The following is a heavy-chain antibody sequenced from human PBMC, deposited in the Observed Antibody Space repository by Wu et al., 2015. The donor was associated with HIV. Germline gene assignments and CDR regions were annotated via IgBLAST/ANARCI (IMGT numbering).Heavy chain of an antibody. Sequence: QVQLGQSGTELKKPRSSVKISCKAFGGTFSSYTINWVRQGPGQGLEWMGRILPLYGTTDYAQKFRGRVTITADESTNTAYMEIRGLRSDDTAVYYCMRRQQLLDQWGQGTLVTVSS. V-gene: IGHV1-69*13. CDR3: MRRQQLLDQ. CDR1: GGTFSSYT. D-gene: IGHD4-11*01. J-gene: IGHJ4*02. CDR2: ILPLYGTT.